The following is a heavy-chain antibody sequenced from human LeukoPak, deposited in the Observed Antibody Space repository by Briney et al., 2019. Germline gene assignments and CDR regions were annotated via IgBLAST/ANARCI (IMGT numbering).Heavy chain of an antibody. Sequence: NTSETLSLTCTVSGGSISSYYWSWIRQPPGKGLEWIGYIYYSGSTNYNPSLKSRVTISVDTSKNQFSLKLSSVTAADTAVYYCARDRAYYYDSSGYPWSWLDPWGQGTLVTVSS. CDR3: ARDRAYYYDSSGYPWSWLDP. D-gene: IGHD3-22*01. CDR1: GGSISSYY. CDR2: IYYSGST. V-gene: IGHV4-59*01. J-gene: IGHJ5*02.